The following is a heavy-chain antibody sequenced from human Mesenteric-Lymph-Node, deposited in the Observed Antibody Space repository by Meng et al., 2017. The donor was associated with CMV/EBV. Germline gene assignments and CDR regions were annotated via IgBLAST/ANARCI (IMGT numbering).Heavy chain of an antibody. CDR1: GFSFSRFW. V-gene: IGHV3-7*01. CDR2: IKEDGSEQ. Sequence: GGSLRLSCAASGFSFSRFWMTWVRQAPGKGLEWVANIKEDGSEQYYVDSVKGRLTVSRDNAWNSLYLQMNSLRAEDTALYYCAKDHVWGALDVWGQGTTVTVSS. D-gene: IGHD3-16*01. CDR3: AKDHVWGALDV. J-gene: IGHJ6*02.